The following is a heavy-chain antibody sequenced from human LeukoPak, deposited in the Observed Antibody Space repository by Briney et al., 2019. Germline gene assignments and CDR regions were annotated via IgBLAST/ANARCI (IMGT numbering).Heavy chain of an antibody. V-gene: IGHV1-69*05. CDR3: AREGPTGDIDY. CDR1: GGTFSSYA. CDR2: IMPIFGTA. Sequence: VASVKVSCKASGGTFSSYAISWVRQAPGQGLEWMGGIMPIFGTANYAQKFQGRVTITTDESTSTAYMELSSLRSEDTAVYYCAREGPTGDIDYWGQGTLVTVSS. J-gene: IGHJ4*02. D-gene: IGHD1-26*01.